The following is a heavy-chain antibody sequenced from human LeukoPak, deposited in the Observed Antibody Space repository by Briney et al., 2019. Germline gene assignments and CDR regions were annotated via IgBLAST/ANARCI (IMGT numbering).Heavy chain of an antibody. Sequence: ATVKCICNASGCTVSSYGISCGRRHPGQGLEGRVCNSAYNGNTNYAQKLQRRVTMTTDPSTSTAYMDLRSLRSDDPAVYFCASGRFFEWLSIGDAFDIWGQGTMVTVYS. D-gene: IGHD3-3*01. CDR1: GCTVSSYG. V-gene: IGHV1-18*01. CDR2: NSAYNGNT. J-gene: IGHJ3*02. CDR3: ASGRFFEWLSIGDAFDI.